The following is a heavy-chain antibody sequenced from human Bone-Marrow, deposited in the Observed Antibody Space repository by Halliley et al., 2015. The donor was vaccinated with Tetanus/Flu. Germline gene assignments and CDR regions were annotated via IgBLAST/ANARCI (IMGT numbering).Heavy chain of an antibody. D-gene: IGHD3-9*01. V-gene: IGHV4-4*02. J-gene: IGHJ4*02. Sequence: TLSLTCTVSGGSISGDKWWSWVRQPPGKGLEWIGEISHTGSTNYNPSLKSRLTMSLDKSKNQFSLRLNSVTAADTAIYYCARVTGILVIILEDKYFDSWGQGTLVTVSS. CDR3: ARVTGILVIILEDKYFDS. CDR1: GGSISGDKW. CDR2: ISHTGST.